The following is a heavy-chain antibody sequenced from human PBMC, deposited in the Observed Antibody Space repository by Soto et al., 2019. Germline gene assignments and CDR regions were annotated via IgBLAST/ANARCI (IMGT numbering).Heavy chain of an antibody. D-gene: IGHD6-19*01. J-gene: IGHJ4*02. CDR1: GFTFSSYE. V-gene: IGHV3-48*03. Sequence: PGGSLRLSCAASGFTFSSYEMNWVRQAPGKGLEWVSYISSSGSTIYYADSVKGRFTIARDNAKNSLYLQMNSLRAEDTAVYYCARAPDLGSSGHFDYWGQGTLVTVSS. CDR2: ISSSGSTI. CDR3: ARAPDLGSSGHFDY.